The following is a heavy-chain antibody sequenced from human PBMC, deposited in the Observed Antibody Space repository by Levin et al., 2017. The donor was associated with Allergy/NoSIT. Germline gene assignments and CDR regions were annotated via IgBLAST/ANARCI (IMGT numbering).Heavy chain of an antibody. V-gene: IGHV4-34*01. CDR2: INHSGST. Sequence: SETLSLTCAVYGGSFSGYYWSWIRQPPGKGLEWIGEINHSGSTNYNPSLKSRVTISVDTSKNQFSLKLSSVTAADTAVYYCARGLVVVVAATGTGASWFDPWGQGTLVTVSS. D-gene: IGHD2-15*01. J-gene: IGHJ5*02. CDR3: ARGLVVVVAATGTGASWFDP. CDR1: GGSFSGYY.